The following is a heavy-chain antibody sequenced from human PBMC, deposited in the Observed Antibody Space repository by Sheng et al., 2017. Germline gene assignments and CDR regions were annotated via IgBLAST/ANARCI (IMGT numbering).Heavy chain of an antibody. CDR3: AAALVQPGVLLWFGELGY. CDR1: GFTFTSSA. J-gene: IGHJ4*02. V-gene: IGHV1-58*01. D-gene: IGHD3-10*01. CDR2: IVVGSGNT. Sequence: GPEVKKPGTSVKVSCKASGFTFTSSAVQWVRQARGQRLEWIGWIVVGSGNTNYAQKFQERVTITRDMSTSTAYMELSSLRSEDTAVYYCAAALVQPGVLLWFGELGYWGQGTLVTVSS.